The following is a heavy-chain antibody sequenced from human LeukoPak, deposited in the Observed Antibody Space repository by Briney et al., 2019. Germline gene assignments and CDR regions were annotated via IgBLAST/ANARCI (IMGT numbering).Heavy chain of an antibody. CDR1: GGSISSGGYY. CDR3: ARVGQGRDFCLDY. V-gene: IGHV4-30-2*01. D-gene: IGHD3-3*01. J-gene: IGHJ4*02. CDR2: IYHSGST. Sequence: PSETLSLTCTVSGGSISSGGYYWSWIRQPPGKGLEWIGYIYHSGSTYYNPSLKSRVTISVDRSKNQFSLKLSSVTAADTAVYYCARVGQGRDFCLDYWGQGTLVTVSS.